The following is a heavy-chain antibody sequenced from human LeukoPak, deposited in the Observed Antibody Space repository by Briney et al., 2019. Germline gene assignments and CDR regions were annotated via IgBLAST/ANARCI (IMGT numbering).Heavy chain of an antibody. J-gene: IGHJ4*02. CDR1: GFTFSSYG. V-gene: IGHV3-30*18. CDR3: AKDGASSYYYDSSSYYGFDY. D-gene: IGHD3-22*01. Sequence: GRSLRLSCAASGFTFSSYGMHWVRQAPGKGLEWVALISYDGSNKYYADSVKGRFTISRDNSKNTLYLQMNSLRAEDTAVYYCAKDGASSYYYDSSSYYGFDYWGQGTLVTVSS. CDR2: ISYDGSNK.